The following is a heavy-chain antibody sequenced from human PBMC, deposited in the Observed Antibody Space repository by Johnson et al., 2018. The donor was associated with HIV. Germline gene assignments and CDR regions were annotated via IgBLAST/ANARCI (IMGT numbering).Heavy chain of an antibody. Sequence: QMLLVESGGGVVQPGRSLRLSCTASGFTFSSYGLHWVRQAPGKGLEWVAVIWYDGSNKYYADSVKGRFTISRDNSKNMLDLQMNSLTTEDTAIYYCAKGSGWYSAFDIWGQGTMVTVSS. CDR1: GFTFSSYG. CDR2: IWYDGSNK. CDR3: AKGSGWYSAFDI. D-gene: IGHD6-19*01. J-gene: IGHJ3*02. V-gene: IGHV3-33*06.